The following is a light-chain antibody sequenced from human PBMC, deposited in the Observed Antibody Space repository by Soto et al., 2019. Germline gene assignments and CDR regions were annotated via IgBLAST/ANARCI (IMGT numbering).Light chain of an antibody. Sequence: QSALTQPPSVSLAPGQRVTISCTGSSSNIGAGYDVHWYQQLPGTAPKLLIYGNSNRPSGVPDRFSGSKSGTSASLAITGLQAEDEADYNCQSYDSSLSGYVFGTGTKVTVL. CDR1: SSNIGAGYD. CDR3: QSYDSSLSGYV. V-gene: IGLV1-40*01. J-gene: IGLJ1*01. CDR2: GNS.